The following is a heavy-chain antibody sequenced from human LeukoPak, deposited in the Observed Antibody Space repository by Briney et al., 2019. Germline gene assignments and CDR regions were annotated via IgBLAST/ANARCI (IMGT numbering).Heavy chain of an antibody. D-gene: IGHD5-24*01. CDR2: IYYSGST. CDR3: ARHAPGDGHKAYYFDY. V-gene: IGHV4-59*08. J-gene: IGHJ4*02. Sequence: TSETLSLTCTVSGGSISSYYWSWIRQPPGKGLEWIGYIYYSGSTNYNPSLKSRVTISVDTSKNQFSLKLSSVTAADTAVYYCARHAPGDGHKAYYFDYWGQGTLVTVSS. CDR1: GGSISSYY.